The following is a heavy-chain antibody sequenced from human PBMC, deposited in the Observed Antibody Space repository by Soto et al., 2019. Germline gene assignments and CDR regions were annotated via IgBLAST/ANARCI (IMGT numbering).Heavy chain of an antibody. CDR2: IYYSGST. D-gene: IGHD3-22*01. CDR3: ARVLLGYGNDSEV. V-gene: IGHV4-30-4*01. Sequence: QVQLQESGPGLVKPSQTLSLTCTVSGGSISSGDYYWSWIRQPPGKGLEWIGYIYYSGSTYYNPSLKSRLTRSVDTSKNQFSLKLSSVTAADTAVYYCARVLLGYGNDSEVWGQGTMVTVSS. CDR1: GGSISSGDYY. J-gene: IGHJ3*01.